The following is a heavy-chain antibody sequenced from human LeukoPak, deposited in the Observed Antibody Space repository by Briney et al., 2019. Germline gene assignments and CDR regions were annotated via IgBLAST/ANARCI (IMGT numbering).Heavy chain of an antibody. D-gene: IGHD5-12*01. CDR2: INPNSGGT. CDR3: ARDGSPFDY. J-gene: IGHJ4*02. V-gene: IGHV1-2*02. Sequence: ASVKVSCKASGGTFSSYAISWVRQAPGQGLEWMGWINPNSGGTNYAQKFQGRVTMTRDTSISTAYMELSRLRSDDTAVYYCARDGSPFDYWGQGTLVTVSS. CDR1: GGTFSSYA.